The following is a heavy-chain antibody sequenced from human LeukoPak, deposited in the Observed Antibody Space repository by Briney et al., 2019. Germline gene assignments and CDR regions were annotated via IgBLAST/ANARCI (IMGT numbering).Heavy chain of an antibody. CDR3: ARGRVVVPAGQGNWFDP. V-gene: IGHV1-2*02. CDR2: INPNSGGT. J-gene: IGHJ5*02. CDR1: GYTFTVYC. Sequence: GASVTLSFTASGYTFTVYCMHWVRQAPGQGLEWMGWINPNSGGTNYAQKVQGRVTMTRDTSLSTAYMELSRLRSEDTAVYYCARGRVVVPAGQGNWFDPWGQGTLVTVSS. D-gene: IGHD2-2*01.